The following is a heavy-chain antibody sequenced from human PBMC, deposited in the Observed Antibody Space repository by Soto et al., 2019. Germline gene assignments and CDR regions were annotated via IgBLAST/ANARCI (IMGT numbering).Heavy chain of an antibody. D-gene: IGHD6-13*01. V-gene: IGHV1-18*01. CDR2: ISPSTHET. CDR1: GSSFSIYG. CDR3: ASDWYPRFDP. Sequence: QFHLVQSGPEVREPGASMTVSCKASGSSFSIYGITWVRQAPGQGLEWMGWISPSTHETNYAQKFQGRVTVTTDTSTSTAFIELRNLKSDDTAVYYCASDWYPRFDPWGPGTLVTVSS. J-gene: IGHJ5*02.